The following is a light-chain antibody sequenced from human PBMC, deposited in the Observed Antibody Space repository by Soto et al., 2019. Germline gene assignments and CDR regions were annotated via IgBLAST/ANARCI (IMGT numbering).Light chain of an antibody. CDR2: AAS. J-gene: IGKJ2*01. Sequence: DIQMTQSPSSLSASVGDRVTITCRASQSISSYLNWYQQKPGKAPKLLIYAASSLQSGVPSRFSGSGSGTDFTLTISSLQPKDFATYYCQQSYSTPYTFGQGTKLVIK. CDR3: QQSYSTPYT. V-gene: IGKV1-39*01. CDR1: QSISSY.